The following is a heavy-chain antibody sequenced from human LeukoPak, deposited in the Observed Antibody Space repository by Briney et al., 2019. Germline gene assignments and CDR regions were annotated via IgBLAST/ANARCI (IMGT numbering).Heavy chain of an antibody. CDR2: ISSSSSYI. D-gene: IGHD6-13*01. V-gene: IGHV3-21*01. CDR1: GFTFSSYS. J-gene: IGHJ4*02. Sequence: GGSLRLSCAASGFTFSSYSMNWVRQAPGKGLEWVSSISSSSSYIYYADSVKGRFTISRDNAKNSLYLQMNSLRAEDTAVYYCARDPSVKGSSWYRGDYFDYWGQGTLDTVSS. CDR3: ARDPSVKGSSWYRGDYFDY.